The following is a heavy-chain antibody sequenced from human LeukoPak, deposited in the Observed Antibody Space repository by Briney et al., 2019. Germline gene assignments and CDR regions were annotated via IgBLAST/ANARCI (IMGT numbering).Heavy chain of an antibody. D-gene: IGHD3-9*01. J-gene: IGHJ6*03. CDR2: IYTSGST. CDR1: GGSISSGSYY. Sequence: SQTLSLTCTVSGGSISSGSYYWSWIRQPAGKGLEWIGRIYTSGSTNYNPSLKSRVTISVDTSKNQFSLKLSSVTAADTAVYYCARTVLRYFDWLLSKDYYYMDVWGKGTTVTISS. V-gene: IGHV4-61*02. CDR3: ARTVLRYFDWLLSKDYYYMDV.